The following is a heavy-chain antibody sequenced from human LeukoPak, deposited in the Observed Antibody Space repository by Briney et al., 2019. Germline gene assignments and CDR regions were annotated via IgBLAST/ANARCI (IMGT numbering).Heavy chain of an antibody. D-gene: IGHD2-2*01. Sequence: PGGSLRLSCAASGFTFSSYWMHWVRQAPGKGLVWVPRINSDGSSTSYADSVKGRFTISRDNAKNSLYLQMNSLRAEDTAVYYCARGNIVVVPAACNFYFDYWGQGTLVTVSS. CDR3: ARGNIVVVPAACNFYFDY. CDR1: GFTFSSYW. CDR2: INSDGSST. V-gene: IGHV3-74*01. J-gene: IGHJ4*02.